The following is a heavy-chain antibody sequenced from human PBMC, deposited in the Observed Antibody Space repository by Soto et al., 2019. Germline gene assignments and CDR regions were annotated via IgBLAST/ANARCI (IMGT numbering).Heavy chain of an antibody. J-gene: IGHJ4*02. CDR1: GGSISSSSYY. D-gene: IGHD3-16*01. V-gene: IGHV4-39*01. Sequence: SETLSLTCTVSGGSISSSSYYWGWIRQPPGKGLEWIGSIYYSGSTYYNPSLKSRVTISVDTSKNQFSLKLSSVTAADTAVYYCAPIMITFGGVPRDYWGQGTLVTVSS. CDR3: APIMITFGGVPRDY. CDR2: IYYSGST.